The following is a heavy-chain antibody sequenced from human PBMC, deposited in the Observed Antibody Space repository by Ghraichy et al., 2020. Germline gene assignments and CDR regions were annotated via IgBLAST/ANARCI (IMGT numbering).Heavy chain of an antibody. CDR1: GFTFSSYA. D-gene: IGHD6-25*01. CDR3: AREETAESDAFDI. CDR2: ISYDGSNK. V-gene: IGHV3-30*04. Sequence: GESLNISCAASGFTFSSYAMHWVRQAPGKGLEWVAVISYDGSNKYYADSVKGRFTISRDNSKNTLYLQMNSLRAEDTAVYYCAREETAESDAFDIWGQGTMVTVSS. J-gene: IGHJ3*02.